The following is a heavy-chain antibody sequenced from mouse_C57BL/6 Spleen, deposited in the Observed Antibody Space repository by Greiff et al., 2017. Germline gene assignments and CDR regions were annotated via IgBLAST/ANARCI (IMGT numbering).Heavy chain of an antibody. J-gene: IGHJ3*01. CDR1: GFTFSSYA. D-gene: IGHD3-2*02. V-gene: IGHV5-4*01. CDR3: ARDGGQLRLPGFFAY. Sequence: EVQLVESGGGLVKPGGSLKLSCAASGFTFSSYAMSWVRQTPEKRLEWVATISDGSSYTYYPDNVKGRFTISRDNAKNNLYLQMSHLKSEDTAMYYCARDGGQLRLPGFFAYWGQGTLVTVSA. CDR2: ISDGSSYT.